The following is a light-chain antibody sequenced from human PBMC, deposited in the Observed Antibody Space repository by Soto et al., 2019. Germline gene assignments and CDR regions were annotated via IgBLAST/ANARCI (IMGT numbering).Light chain of an antibody. CDR1: QSLLHSDGNTY. J-gene: IGKJ2*01. Sequence: DVVLTQTPLSSPVTLGQPASISCRSSQSLLHSDGNTYLNWLHQRPGQPPRLLIYRVSNRFSGGPNRISGRWAGTGFNPEISRGEAGDGRILYLQQAPQYHPYPFGQGTKLEI. CDR3: QQAPQYHPYP. V-gene: IGKV2-24*01. CDR2: RVS.